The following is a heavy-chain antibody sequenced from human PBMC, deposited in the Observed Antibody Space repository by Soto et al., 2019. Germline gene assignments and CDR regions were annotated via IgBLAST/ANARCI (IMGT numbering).Heavy chain of an antibody. CDR1: GFTFSNAW. CDR2: IKSKTDGGTT. J-gene: IGHJ6*02. D-gene: IGHD1-1*01. CDR3: TTEIDWNPYYYGMDV. Sequence: PGGSLRLSCAASGFTFSNAWMSWVRQAPGKGLEWVGRIKSKTDGGTTDYAAPVKGRFTISRDDSKNTLYLQMNSLKTEDTAVYYCTTEIDWNPYYYGMDVWGQGTTVTVSS. V-gene: IGHV3-15*01.